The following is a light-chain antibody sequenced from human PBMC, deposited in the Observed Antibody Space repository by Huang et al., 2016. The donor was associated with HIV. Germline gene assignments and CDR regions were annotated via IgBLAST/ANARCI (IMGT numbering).Light chain of an antibody. CDR3: QQTNRFPFLT. J-gene: IGKJ4*01. V-gene: IGKV1D-12*01. CDR1: QGIDTW. Sequence: DIQMTQSPSSVSASVGDRVTITCRASQGIDTWLAWYQQKPGKAPTLLIHAASSLQSGVPSRCSGSGSGTDFTLTISSLQPEDFGTYYCQQTNRFPFLTFGGGTKVEIK. CDR2: AAS.